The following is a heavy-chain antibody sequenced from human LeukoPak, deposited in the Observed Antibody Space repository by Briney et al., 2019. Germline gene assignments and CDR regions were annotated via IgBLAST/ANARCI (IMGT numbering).Heavy chain of an antibody. D-gene: IGHD3-10*01. J-gene: IGHJ5*02. V-gene: IGHV4-4*07. CDR2: IYTSGST. CDR1: GGSISSYY. Sequence: SDTLSLPCTVSGGSISSYYWSWMRQPAGKGLEWIGRIYTSGSTNYNSSLKSRVTMSVDTSKNQFSLKLSSVTAADTAVYYCARDLAYYYGSGPPELFDPWGQGTLVTVSS. CDR3: ARDLAYYYGSGPPELFDP.